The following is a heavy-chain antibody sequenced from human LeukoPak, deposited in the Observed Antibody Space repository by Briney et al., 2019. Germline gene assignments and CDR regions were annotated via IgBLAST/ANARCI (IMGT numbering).Heavy chain of an antibody. J-gene: IGHJ4*02. D-gene: IGHD2-2*01. Sequence: GGSLRLSCAASGFTFSNAWMSWVRQAPGKGLEWVGRIKSKTDGGTTDYAAPVKGRFTISRDDSKNTLYLQINSLKTEDTAVYYCTTRRCSSTSCYAEYYKNYFDYWGQGTLVTVSS. CDR3: TTRRCSSTSCYAEYYKNYFDY. CDR1: GFTFSNAW. CDR2: IKSKTDGGTT. V-gene: IGHV3-15*01.